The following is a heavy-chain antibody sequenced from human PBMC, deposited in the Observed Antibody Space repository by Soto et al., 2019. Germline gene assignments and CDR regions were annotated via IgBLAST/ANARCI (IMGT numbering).Heavy chain of an antibody. V-gene: IGHV3-30*18. J-gene: IGHJ4*02. D-gene: IGHD2-2*01. Sequence: GPLRLSCVGPVFTCSSYGMHWVRQAPGKGLECVAVISDTGSSHYYAAAVEGRFTISRENSKNTLSLHMDRLRVEDTAVYYCAKDRGGDCPDNSCYFGADYWGQGTPVTVSS. CDR2: ISDTGSSH. CDR1: VFTCSSYG. CDR3: AKDRGGDCPDNSCYFGADY.